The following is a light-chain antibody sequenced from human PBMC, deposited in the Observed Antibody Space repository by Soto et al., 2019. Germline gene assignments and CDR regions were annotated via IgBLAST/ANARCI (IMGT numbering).Light chain of an antibody. CDR3: GTWDSSLSAGV. V-gene: IGLV1-51*02. Sequence: QSVLTQPPSVSAAPGQKVTISCSGSSSNIGNNYVSWYQQFPGTAPKLLIYESNKRPSGIPDRFSGSKSGTSATLGITGLQTGDEADYYCGTWDSSLSAGVFGGVTKLTVL. J-gene: IGLJ3*02. CDR1: SSNIGNNY. CDR2: ESN.